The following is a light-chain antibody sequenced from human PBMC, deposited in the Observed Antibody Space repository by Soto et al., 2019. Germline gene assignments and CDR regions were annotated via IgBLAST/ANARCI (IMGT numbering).Light chain of an antibody. CDR3: QQVNVYPST. V-gene: IGKV1-9*01. J-gene: IGKJ4*01. CDR2: DAS. CDR1: QGISNH. Sequence: IQLNQSPSSLSANMGDRVTITCRASQGISNHLGWYQHKPGKAPELLIYDASTLHTGVPSRFSGGGSGTDFTLTITSLQPEDFATYYCQQVNVYPSTFGGGTKV.